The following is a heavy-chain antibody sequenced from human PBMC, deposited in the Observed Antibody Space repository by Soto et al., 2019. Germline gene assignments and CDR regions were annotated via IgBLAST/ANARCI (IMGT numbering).Heavy chain of an antibody. CDR1: GFTFSSYG. Sequence: QVQLVESGGGVVQPGRSLRLSCAASGFTFSSYGMHWVRQAPGKGLEWVAVIWYDGSNKYYADSVKGRFTISRDNSKNTLYLQMNSLRAEDTAVYYCARSYSSSSGYYGMDVWGQGTTVTVSS. J-gene: IGHJ6*02. CDR2: IWYDGSNK. D-gene: IGHD6-6*01. V-gene: IGHV3-33*01. CDR3: ARSYSSSSGYYGMDV.